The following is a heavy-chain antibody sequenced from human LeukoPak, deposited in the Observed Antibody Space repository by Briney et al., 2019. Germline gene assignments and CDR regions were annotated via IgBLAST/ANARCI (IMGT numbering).Heavy chain of an antibody. CDR3: ARQGYCSSTSCSLFDY. J-gene: IGHJ4*02. CDR1: GGSISSSSYY. CDR2: IYYSGST. Sequence: SETLSLTCTVSGGSISSSSYYWGWIRQPPGKGLEWIGSIYYSGSTYYNPSLKSRVTVSVDTSKNQFSLKLSSVTAADTAVYCCARQGYCSSTSCSLFDYWGQGTLVTVSS. D-gene: IGHD2-2*01. V-gene: IGHV4-39*01.